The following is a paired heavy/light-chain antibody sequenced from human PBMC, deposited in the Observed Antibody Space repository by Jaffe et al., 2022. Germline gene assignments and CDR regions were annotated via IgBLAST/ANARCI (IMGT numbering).Heavy chain of an antibody. CDR2: INPSGGST. CDR1: GYTFTSYY. Sequence: QVQLVQSGAEVKKPGASVKVSCKASGYTFTSYYMHWVRQAPGQGLEWMGIINPSGGSTSYAQKFQGRVTMTRDTSTSTVYMELSSLRSEDTAVYYCARDLGKDIVVVPAAMPGWGGAFDIWGQGTMVTVSS. CDR3: ARDLGKDIVVVPAAMPGWGGAFDI. J-gene: IGHJ3*02. V-gene: IGHV1-46*01. D-gene: IGHD2-2*01.
Light chain of an antibody. Sequence: QSALTQPASVSGSPGQSITISCTGTSSDVGGYNYVSWYQQHPGKAPKLMIYEVSNRPSGVSNRFSGSKSGNTASLTISGLQAEDEADYYCSSYTSSSTRDVVFGGGTKLTVL. CDR3: SSYTSSSTRDVV. J-gene: IGLJ2*01. CDR1: SSDVGGYNY. V-gene: IGLV2-14*01. CDR2: EVS.